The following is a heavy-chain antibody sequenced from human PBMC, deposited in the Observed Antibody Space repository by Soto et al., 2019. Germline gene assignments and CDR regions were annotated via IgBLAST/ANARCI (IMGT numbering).Heavy chain of an antibody. CDR2: ISRSSSSI. CDR3: GRDGAAAGQVYDY. J-gene: IGHJ4*02. V-gene: IGHV3-48*02. CDR1: GFTFSSYN. D-gene: IGHD6-25*01. Sequence: EVQVVESGGGLVQPGGSLRLSCAASGFTFSSYNMNWVRQAPGKGLEWVSHISRSSSSIYYADSVKGRFTISRDDAKNSLYLKMNSLRDEDRAVYYCGRDGAAAGQVYDYGGQGTLVTVSS.